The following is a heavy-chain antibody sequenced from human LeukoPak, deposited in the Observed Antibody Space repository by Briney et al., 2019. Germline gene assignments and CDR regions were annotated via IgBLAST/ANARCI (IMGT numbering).Heavy chain of an antibody. V-gene: IGHV3-7*01. CDR3: ARGNNGAFDY. CDR1: GFTFSSYS. Sequence: QAGGSLRLSCAASGFTFSSYSMNWVRQAPGEGLVWVANIKQDGSEKNYVDSVKGRFTVSRDNAKKSVYLQLNSLRVEDTAVYYCARGNNGAFDYWGQGSLVTVSS. CDR2: IKQDGSEK. J-gene: IGHJ4*02. D-gene: IGHD4/OR15-4a*01.